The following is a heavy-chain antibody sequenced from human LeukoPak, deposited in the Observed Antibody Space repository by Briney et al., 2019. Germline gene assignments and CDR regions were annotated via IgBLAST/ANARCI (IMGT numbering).Heavy chain of an antibody. V-gene: IGHV3-7*03. J-gene: IGHJ5*02. CDR2: IKPDGSEK. D-gene: IGHD3-22*01. CDR3: ARGYSSGYPGFDP. CDR1: GFTFSNYW. Sequence: GGSLRLSCAASGFTFSNYWMSWVRQAPGKGLEWVAHIKPDGSEKNYVDSVKGRFTLFRDDAKNSVYLQMNSLRAEDTAVYYCARGYSSGYPGFDPWGQGTLVTVSS.